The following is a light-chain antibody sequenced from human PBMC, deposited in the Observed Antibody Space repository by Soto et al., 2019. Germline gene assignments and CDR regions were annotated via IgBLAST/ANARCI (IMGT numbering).Light chain of an antibody. J-gene: IGLJ1*01. V-gene: IGLV2-8*01. CDR1: SSDVGGYDS. Sequence: SALTQPRSVSGSPGQSVTTACTGTSSDVGGYDSVSWYQQHPGKAPKLMIYEVTIRPSGVSDRFSGSKSGNTASLTLSGLQAEDEADYYCSSYTGGNPSYVFGTGTKVTVL. CDR3: SSYTGGNPSYV. CDR2: EVT.